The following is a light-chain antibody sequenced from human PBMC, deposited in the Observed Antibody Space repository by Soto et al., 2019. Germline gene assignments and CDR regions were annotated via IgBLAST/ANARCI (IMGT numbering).Light chain of an antibody. Sequence: QSVLTQPPSVSGAPGQRVSISCNWNSSNIGAGYDVHWYQKGLHTAPKLVIYAFTERPSGVPARFSGSRSASSASLAVTGLQAEDEADYYCQSYDIRLSAWVFGGGNKLTVL. J-gene: IGLJ3*02. CDR2: AFT. V-gene: IGLV1-40*01. CDR1: SSNIGAGYD. CDR3: QSYDIRLSAWV.